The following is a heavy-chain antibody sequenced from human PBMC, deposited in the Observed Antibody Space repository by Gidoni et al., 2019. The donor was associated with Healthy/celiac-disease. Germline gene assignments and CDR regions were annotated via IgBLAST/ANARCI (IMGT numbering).Heavy chain of an antibody. V-gene: IGHV3-30*04. D-gene: IGHD5-18*01. CDR2: ISYDGSNK. CDR3: NTAMVSGGLYAFDI. Sequence: PGKGLEWVAVISYDGSNKYYADSVKGRFTISRDNSKNTLYLQVNSLRAEDTAVYYCNTAMVSGGLYAFDIWGQGTMVTVSS. J-gene: IGHJ3*02.